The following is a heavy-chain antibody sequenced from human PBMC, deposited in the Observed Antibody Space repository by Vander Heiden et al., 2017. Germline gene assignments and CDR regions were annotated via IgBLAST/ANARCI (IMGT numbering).Heavy chain of an antibody. J-gene: IGHJ4*02. Sequence: QLQLQESGPRMVKPSETLSLTCTVSGGSISGSNHYWGWIRQAPGERLEWIGNFYHRGSTYYNSSLKSRVIISVDTSKNQFSLMLTSVTAADTAFYYCASGYGAIDDWGQGQLVTVSS. V-gene: IGHV4-39*01. CDR2: FYHRGST. CDR1: GGSISGSNHY. CDR3: ASGYGAIDD. D-gene: IGHD4-17*01.